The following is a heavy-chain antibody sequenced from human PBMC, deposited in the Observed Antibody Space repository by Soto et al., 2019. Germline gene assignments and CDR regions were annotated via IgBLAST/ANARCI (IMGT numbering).Heavy chain of an antibody. CDR1: GFTFDDYT. J-gene: IGHJ6*02. CDR3: AEDITLDSSGYYYYYGMDV. Sequence: GGSLRLSCAASGFTFDDYTMHWVRQAPGKGLEWVSLISWDGGSTYYADSVKGRFTISRDNSKNSLYLQMNSLRTEDTALYYCAEDITLDSSGYYYYYGMDVWGQGTTVTVSS. CDR2: ISWDGGST. D-gene: IGHD3-22*01. V-gene: IGHV3-43*01.